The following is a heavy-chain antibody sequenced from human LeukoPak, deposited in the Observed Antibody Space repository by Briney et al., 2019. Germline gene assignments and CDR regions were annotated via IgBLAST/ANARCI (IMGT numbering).Heavy chain of an antibody. J-gene: IGHJ6*03. Sequence: SETLSLTCAVYGGSFSGYYWSWIRQPPGKGLEWIGEINHSGSTNYNPSLKSRVTISVDTSKNQFSLKLSSVTAADTAVYYCARVLRFLERNGTYYYYMDVWGKGTTVTVSS. CDR2: INHSGST. CDR3: ARVLRFLERNGTYYYYMDV. CDR1: GGSFSGYY. V-gene: IGHV4-34*01. D-gene: IGHD3-3*01.